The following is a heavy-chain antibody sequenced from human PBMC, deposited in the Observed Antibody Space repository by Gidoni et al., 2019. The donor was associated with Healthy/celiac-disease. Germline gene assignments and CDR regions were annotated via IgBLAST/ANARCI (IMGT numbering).Heavy chain of an antibody. CDR1: GFPFSSYA. J-gene: IGHJ4*02. CDR2: IRGSGVST. CDR3: AKGGDGSGSYYNARGYYFDY. D-gene: IGHD3-10*01. Sequence: EVQLLESGGGLVQPGGSLRLSCAASGFPFSSYAMSWVRQVPGKGLGWVSAIRGSGVSTYYEDSVKGRFTISRDNSKNTLYLQMNSLRAEDTAVYYCAKGGDGSGSYYNARGYYFDYWGQGTLVTVSS. V-gene: IGHV3-23*01.